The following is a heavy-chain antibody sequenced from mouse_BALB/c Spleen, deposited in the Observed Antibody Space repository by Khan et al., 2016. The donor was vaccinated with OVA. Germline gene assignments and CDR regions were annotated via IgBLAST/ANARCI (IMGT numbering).Heavy chain of an antibody. CDR2: INPYTGEP. J-gene: IGHJ3*01. CDR1: GYTFTNYG. D-gene: IGHD2-4*01. V-gene: IGHV9-1*02. CDR3: ARARDDDGDWFAY. Sequence: QIQLVQSGPELKKPGETVKISCKASGYTFTNYGMNWVKQAPGKALKWMGWINPYTGEPTYADDFKGRFVFSLETSASTAYLPINNLKNEDMDTDFCARARDDDGDWFAYWGQVTLVTVSA.